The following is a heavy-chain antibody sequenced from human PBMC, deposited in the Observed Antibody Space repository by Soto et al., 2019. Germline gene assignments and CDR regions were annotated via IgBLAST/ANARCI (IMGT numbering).Heavy chain of an antibody. CDR1: GGSISSGDYY. J-gene: IGHJ4*02. CDR3: ARGGHYYDSSGYYPLGY. CDR2: IYYSGST. D-gene: IGHD3-22*01. Sequence: SETLSLTCTVSGGSISSGDYYWSWIRQPPGKGLEWIEYIYYSGSTYYNPSLKSRVTISVDTSKNQFSLKLSSVTAADTAVYYCARGGHYYDSSGYYPLGYWGQGTLVTVSS. V-gene: IGHV4-30-4*01.